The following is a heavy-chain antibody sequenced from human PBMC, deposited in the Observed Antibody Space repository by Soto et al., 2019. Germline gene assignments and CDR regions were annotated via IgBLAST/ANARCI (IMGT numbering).Heavy chain of an antibody. Sequence: QITLKESGPTLVKPTQPLTLTCTFSGFSLSTSGVGVGWIHQPPGKALEWVALIYWDDDKRYSPSLKSKLTITKDTPKNQVVLTMTHRDPVDTATYYCAHTQGTGGSGSHWGQGTLVTVSS. V-gene: IGHV2-5*02. D-gene: IGHD3-10*01. CDR3: AHTQGTGGSGSH. CDR2: IYWDDDK. CDR1: GFSLSTSGVG. J-gene: IGHJ4*02.